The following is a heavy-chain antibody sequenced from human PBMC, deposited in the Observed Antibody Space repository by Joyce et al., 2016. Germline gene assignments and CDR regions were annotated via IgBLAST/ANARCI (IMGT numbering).Heavy chain of an antibody. Sequence: QVQLVQSGAEMKRPGASVKVSCKTSGYIFTRFYMHWVQQAPGQGLEWMGIINPSGGSPTYAPKFRDRVTMTRDTSTTTVYLEMSSLRPEETAVYYCARQMHDFGDYEAFDPWGQGTL. D-gene: IGHD4-17*01. V-gene: IGHV1-46*01. CDR3: ARQMHDFGDYEAFDP. J-gene: IGHJ5*02. CDR1: GYIFTRFY. CDR2: INPSGGSP.